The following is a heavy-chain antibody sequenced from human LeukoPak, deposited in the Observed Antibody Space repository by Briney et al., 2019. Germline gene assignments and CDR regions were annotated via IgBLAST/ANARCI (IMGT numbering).Heavy chain of an antibody. D-gene: IGHD5-18*01. CDR3: AIQGYSHGYVP. J-gene: IGHJ5*02. CDR1: GYRFTNYW. V-gene: IGHV5-51*01. CDR2: IYPGDSDT. Sequence: GESLKISCKGSGYRFTNYWIGWVRQMPGRGLEWMGIIYPGDSDTRYSPSFQGQVTISADKSITTAYLQWSSLKASDTAMYYCAIQGYSHGYVPWGQGTLVTVSS.